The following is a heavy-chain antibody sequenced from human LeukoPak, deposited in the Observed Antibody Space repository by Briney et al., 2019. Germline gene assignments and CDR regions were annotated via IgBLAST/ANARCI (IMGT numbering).Heavy chain of an antibody. J-gene: IGHJ4*02. CDR3: AKERYYDSSAYYSTY. V-gene: IGHV3-21*01. Sequence: GGSLRLSCAASGFTFSIYNMNWVRQAPGKGLEWVSYISSSSGYIYYADSVKGRFTISRDNAKNSLYLQMNSLRAEDTAVYYCAKERYYDSSAYYSTYWGRGTLVTVSS. D-gene: IGHD3-22*01. CDR1: GFTFSIYN. CDR2: ISSSSGYI.